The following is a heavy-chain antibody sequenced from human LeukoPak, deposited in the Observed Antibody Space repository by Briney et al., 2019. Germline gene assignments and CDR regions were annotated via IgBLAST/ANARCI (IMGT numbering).Heavy chain of an antibody. J-gene: IGHJ3*02. Sequence: SETLSLTCTVSGGSISSGDYYWSWIRQPPGKGLEWIGYIYYSGSTYYNPSLKSRVTISVDTSKNQFSLKLSSVTAGDTAVYYCARDLPTTAFDIWGHGTMVTVSS. D-gene: IGHD1-7*01. CDR2: IYYSGST. CDR1: GGSISSGDYY. CDR3: ARDLPTTAFDI. V-gene: IGHV4-30-4*08.